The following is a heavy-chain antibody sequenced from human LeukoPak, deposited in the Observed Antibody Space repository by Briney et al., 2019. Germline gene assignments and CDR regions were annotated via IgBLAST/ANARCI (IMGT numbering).Heavy chain of an antibody. CDR3: ARRLGSGSYGLDY. CDR2: IYPGDSDT. J-gene: IGHJ4*02. CDR1: GYIITSYC. V-gene: IGHV5-51*01. Sequence: AGESLQSSCKGSGYIITSYCIGWVRQVPGKSLEWMGIIYPGDSDTGYSPSFQGQVIISADKSISTAYLQWSSLNASDTAMYYCARRLGSGSYGLDYWGQGTLVTVSS. D-gene: IGHD1-26*01.